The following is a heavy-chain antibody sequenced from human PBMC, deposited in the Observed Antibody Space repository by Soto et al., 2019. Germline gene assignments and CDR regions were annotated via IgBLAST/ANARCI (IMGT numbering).Heavy chain of an antibody. CDR1: GFDASVNY. CDR3: VRVSYYYGMGV. J-gene: IGHJ6*02. Sequence: EVQLVESGGTLVQPGGSLRLSCAASGFDASVNYMTWVRQAPGKGLEWVSAINSGGSTFYADSVKGRFTIPRDNSKNTLYLQMNSLRDDDTAMYYCVRVSYYYGMGVWGQGTAVTVSS. V-gene: IGHV3-66*01. CDR2: INSGGST.